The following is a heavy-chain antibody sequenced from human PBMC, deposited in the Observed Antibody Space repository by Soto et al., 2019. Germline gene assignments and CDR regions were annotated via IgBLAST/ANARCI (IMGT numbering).Heavy chain of an antibody. Sequence: GGSLRLSCAASGFTFSSYGMHWVRQAPGKGLEWVAVISYDGSNKYYADSVKGRFTISRDNSKNTLYLQMNSLRAEDTAVYYCAKDSSILVVAANPYYYYYGMDVWGQGTTVTVSS. CDR2: ISYDGSNK. V-gene: IGHV3-30*18. CDR1: GFTFSSYG. D-gene: IGHD2-15*01. CDR3: AKDSSILVVAANPYYYYYGMDV. J-gene: IGHJ6*02.